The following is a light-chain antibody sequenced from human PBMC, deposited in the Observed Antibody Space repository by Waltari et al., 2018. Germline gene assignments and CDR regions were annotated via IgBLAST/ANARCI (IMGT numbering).Light chain of an antibody. Sequence: QSVLTQPPSASGTPGQRVTISCSGSGSNIGINTVNWYQQLPGTAPKLLIYNDNQRPSGVPDRFSGSKSGSSASLAISGLQSDDEANYYCAAWDDSLNGRSFGTGTRVTVL. J-gene: IGLJ1*01. V-gene: IGLV1-44*01. CDR3: AAWDDSLNGRS. CDR2: NDN. CDR1: GSNIGINT.